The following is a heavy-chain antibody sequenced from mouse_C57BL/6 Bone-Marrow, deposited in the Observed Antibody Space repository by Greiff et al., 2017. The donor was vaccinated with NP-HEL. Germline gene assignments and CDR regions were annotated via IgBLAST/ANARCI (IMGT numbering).Heavy chain of an antibody. CDR2: INPNNGGT. J-gene: IGHJ2*01. CDR1: GYTFTDYY. Sequence: EVQLQQSGPELVKPGASVKISCKASGYTFTDYYMNWVKQSHGKSLEWIGDINPNNGGTSYNQKFKGKATLTVDKSSSTAYMELRSLTSEDSAVYYCARDERIYLDYWGQGTTLTVSS. D-gene: IGHD1-1*01. V-gene: IGHV1-26*01. CDR3: ARDERIYLDY.